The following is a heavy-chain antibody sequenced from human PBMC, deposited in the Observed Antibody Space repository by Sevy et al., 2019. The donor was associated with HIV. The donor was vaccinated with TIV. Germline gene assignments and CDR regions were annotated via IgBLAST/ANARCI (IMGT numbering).Heavy chain of an antibody. Sequence: GGSLRLSCAASGFTFSNYAMNWVRQAPGKGLEWVSGISGSGGSGDKTNYADSVKGGFTISRDDSKNSLYLQLNSLRAEDTAIYYCAMKYDSSGYFDYWGQGTLVTVSS. CDR1: GFTFSNYA. D-gene: IGHD3-22*01. V-gene: IGHV3-23*01. CDR3: AMKYDSSGYFDY. CDR2: ISGSGGSGDKT. J-gene: IGHJ4*02.